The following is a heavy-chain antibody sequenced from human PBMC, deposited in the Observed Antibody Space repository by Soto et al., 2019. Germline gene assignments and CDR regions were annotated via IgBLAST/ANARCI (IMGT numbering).Heavy chain of an antibody. J-gene: IGHJ4*02. V-gene: IGHV4-39*01. CDR1: GGSISSGGYY. Sequence: SETLSLTCTVSGGSISSGGYYWSWIRQHPGKGLEWIGSIYYSGRTYYNPSLKSRVTVSVDTSKNQFSLRLSSVTAADTAVFYCARLDGYSFGDDYWGQGMLVTVSS. D-gene: IGHD5-18*01. CDR3: ARLDGYSFGDDY. CDR2: IYYSGRT.